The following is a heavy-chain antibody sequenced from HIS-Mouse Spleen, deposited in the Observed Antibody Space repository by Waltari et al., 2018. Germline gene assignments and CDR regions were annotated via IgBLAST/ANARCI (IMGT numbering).Heavy chain of an antibody. D-gene: IGHD6-13*01. CDR1: GGSISSSSYY. V-gene: IGHV4-39*07. Sequence: QLQLQESGPGLVKPSETLSLTCTVSGGSISSSSYYWGWIRQPPGKGLGWIGSIYYSGSTYYNPSLKSRGTISGDTSKNQFSRKLSSVTAADTAVYYCAREIPYSSSWYDWYFDLWGRGTLVTVSS. CDR2: IYYSGST. J-gene: IGHJ2*01. CDR3: AREIPYSSSWYDWYFDL.